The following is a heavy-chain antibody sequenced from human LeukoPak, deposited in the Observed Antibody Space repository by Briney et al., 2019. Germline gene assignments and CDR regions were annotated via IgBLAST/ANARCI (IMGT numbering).Heavy chain of an antibody. V-gene: IGHV4-34*01. CDR3: ARDNYDFWSGYDYYYMDV. J-gene: IGHJ6*03. Sequence: KPSETLSLTCAVYGGSFSGYYWSWIRQPPGKGLEWIGEINHSGSTNYNPSLKSRVTISVDTSKNQFSLKLSSVTAADTAVYYCARDNYDFWSGYDYYYMDVWGKGTTVTVSS. D-gene: IGHD3-3*01. CDR1: GGSFSGYY. CDR2: INHSGST.